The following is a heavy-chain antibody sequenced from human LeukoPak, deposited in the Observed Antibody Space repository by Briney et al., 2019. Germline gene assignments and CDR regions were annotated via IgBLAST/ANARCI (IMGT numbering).Heavy chain of an antibody. J-gene: IGHJ4*02. CDR1: GFTFSSYW. D-gene: IGHD6-19*01. V-gene: IGHV3-7*01. CDR3: ARDPGIAVAGKTGFDY. Sequence: PGGSLRLSCAASGFTFSSYWMSWVRQAPGKGLEWVANIKQDGSEKYYVDSVKGRFTISRDNAKNSLYLQMNSLRAEDTAVYYCARDPGIAVAGKTGFDYWGQGTLVTVSS. CDR2: IKQDGSEK.